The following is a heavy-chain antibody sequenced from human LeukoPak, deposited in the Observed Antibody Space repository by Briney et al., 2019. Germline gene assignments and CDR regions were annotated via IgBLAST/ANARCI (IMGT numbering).Heavy chain of an antibody. CDR3: APLTGTTGG. J-gene: IGHJ4*02. Sequence: GGSLRLSCAASGFILSNYAMSWVRQVPGKGLEWVSSISGGDSRTYYADSVQGRFTISRDNSKNTLYLQMNSLRAEDSAVYYCAPLTGTTGGGGQGTLVTVSS. CDR2: ISGGDSRT. V-gene: IGHV3-23*01. CDR1: GFILSNYA. D-gene: IGHD1-7*01.